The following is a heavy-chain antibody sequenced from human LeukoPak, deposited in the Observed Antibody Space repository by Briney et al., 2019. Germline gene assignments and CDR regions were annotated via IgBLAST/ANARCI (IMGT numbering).Heavy chain of an antibody. CDR2: ISSSSSYI. V-gene: IGHV3-21*05. CDR1: GFPFSNYE. D-gene: IGHD1-26*01. J-gene: IGHJ4*02. CDR3: AREAYSGSFDY. Sequence: GGSLRLSCAASGFPFSNYEMNWVRQAPGRGLEWVSYISSSSSYIYYADSVKGRFTISRDNAKNSLYLQMNSLRAEDTAVYYCAREAYSGSFDYWGQGTLVTVSS.